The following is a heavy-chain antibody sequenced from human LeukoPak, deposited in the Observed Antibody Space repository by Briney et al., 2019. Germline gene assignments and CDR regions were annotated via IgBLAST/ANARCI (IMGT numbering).Heavy chain of an antibody. J-gene: IGHJ4*02. CDR1: EFTFSSYA. V-gene: IGHV3-23*01. Sequence: GGSLRLSCAASEFTFSSYAMSWVRQAPGKGLEWVSTISGSGGITYYADSVKGRFTISRDNSKNTLYLQMNSLRAEDTAVYYCAKFSDSSGYYSWDCWGQGTLVTVSS. CDR3: AKFSDSSGYYSWDC. CDR2: ISGSGGIT. D-gene: IGHD3-22*01.